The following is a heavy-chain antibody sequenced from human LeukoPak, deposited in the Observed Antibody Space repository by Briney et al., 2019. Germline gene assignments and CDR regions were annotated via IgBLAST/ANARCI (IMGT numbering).Heavy chain of an antibody. CDR2: MNPNSGNT. D-gene: IGHD2-8*01. CDR3: ARVGRPYCTNGVCYRSRDYYYYMDV. Sequence: ASVKVSCKASGYTVTSYDINWVRQATGQGLEWMGWMNPNSGNTGYAQKFQGRVTITRNTSISTAYMELSSLRSEDTAVYYCARVGRPYCTNGVCYRSRDYYYYMDVWGKGTTVTVSS. J-gene: IGHJ6*03. V-gene: IGHV1-8*01. CDR1: GYTVTSYD.